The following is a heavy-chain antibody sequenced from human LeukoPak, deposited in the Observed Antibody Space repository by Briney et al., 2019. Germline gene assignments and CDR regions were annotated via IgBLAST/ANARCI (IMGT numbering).Heavy chain of an antibody. CDR2: IYSSGSS. D-gene: IGHD3-3*01. CDR3: AGDLWSGPNYLDY. CDR1: GGSISGYH. V-gene: IGHV4-4*07. J-gene: IGHJ4*02. Sequence: SETLSLTCTVSGGSISGYHWSWIRQPAGKGLEWIGRIYSSGSSYYNPSLKTRVTMSVETSKNQFSLNLRFVTAADTAVYYCAGDLWSGPNYLDYWGQGTLVTVSS.